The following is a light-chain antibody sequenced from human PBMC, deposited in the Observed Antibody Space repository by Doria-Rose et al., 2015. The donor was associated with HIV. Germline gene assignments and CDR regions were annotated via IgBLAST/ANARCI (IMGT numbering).Light chain of an antibody. Sequence: SCTGTSSDVGSYNLVSWYQQEPGKAPKLMIYEGSKRPSGISNRFSGSKSGNTASLTISGLQAEDEADYYCCSYASSNSWVFGGGTKLTVL. J-gene: IGLJ3*02. CDR3: CSYASSNSWV. CDR2: EGS. V-gene: IGLV2-23*01. CDR1: SSDVGSYNL.